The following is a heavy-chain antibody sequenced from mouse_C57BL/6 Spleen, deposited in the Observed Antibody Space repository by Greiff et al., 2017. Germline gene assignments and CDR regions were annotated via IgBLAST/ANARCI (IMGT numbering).Heavy chain of an antibody. CDR1: GYAFTNYL. J-gene: IGHJ3*01. CDR2: INPGSGGT. V-gene: IGHV1-54*01. D-gene: IGHD3-2*02. Sequence: VKLQESGAELVRPGTSVKVSCKASGYAFTNYLIEWVKQRPGQGLEWIGVINPGSGGTNYNAKFKGKATLTADKSSSTAYMQLSSMTSEDAAVDFCARAEDSAGSFAYWGQGTLVTVSA. CDR3: ARAEDSAGSFAY.